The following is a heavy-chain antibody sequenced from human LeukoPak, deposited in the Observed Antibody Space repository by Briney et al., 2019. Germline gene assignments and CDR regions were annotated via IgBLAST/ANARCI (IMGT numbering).Heavy chain of an antibody. Sequence: AGSLRLSCAASGFTFSSYAMSWVRQAPGKGLEWVSAISNSGGSTYYADSVKGRFTISRDNSKNTLYLQMNSLRAEDTAVYYCARVAGFSSGWYAFDIWGQGTMVTVS. V-gene: IGHV3-23*01. D-gene: IGHD6-19*01. CDR3: ARVAGFSSGWYAFDI. CDR1: GFTFSSYA. J-gene: IGHJ3*02. CDR2: ISNSGGST.